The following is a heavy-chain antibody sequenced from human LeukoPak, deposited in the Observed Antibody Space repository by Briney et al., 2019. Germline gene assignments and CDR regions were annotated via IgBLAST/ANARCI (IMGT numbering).Heavy chain of an antibody. Sequence: ASVTVSCKASGYTFTDYYMHWVRQAPGQGLEWMGWINPKSGGTNEAQKFHDRVTMTRDTSIRTAYMEVSRLRSDDTAVYYCARSPDILTGENFDYWGQGTLVTVSS. D-gene: IGHD3-9*01. CDR3: ARSPDILTGENFDY. CDR2: INPKSGGT. V-gene: IGHV1-2*02. J-gene: IGHJ4*02. CDR1: GYTFTDYY.